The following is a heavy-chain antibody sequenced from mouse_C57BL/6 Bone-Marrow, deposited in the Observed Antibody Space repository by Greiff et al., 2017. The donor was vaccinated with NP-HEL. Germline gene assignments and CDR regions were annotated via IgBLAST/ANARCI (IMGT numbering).Heavy chain of an antibody. V-gene: IGHV1-54*01. D-gene: IGHD1-1*01. CDR2: INPGSGGT. CDR3: AREGGYYGYFDY. J-gene: IGHJ2*01. Sequence: QVQLQQSGAELVRPGTSVKVSCKASGFAFTNYLIEWVKQRPGQGLEWIGVINPGSGGTNYNEKFKGKATLTADKSSSTAYMQLSSLTSEDSAVYFCAREGGYYGYFDYWGQGTTLTVSS. CDR1: GFAFTNYL.